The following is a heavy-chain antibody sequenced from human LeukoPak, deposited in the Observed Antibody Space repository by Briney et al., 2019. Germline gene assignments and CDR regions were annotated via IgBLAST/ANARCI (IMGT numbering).Heavy chain of an antibody. V-gene: IGHV1-18*01. D-gene: IGHD3-22*01. J-gene: IGHJ6*03. CDR1: GYTFTNYG. Sequence: ASVKVSCKTSGYTFTNYGISWVRQAPGQGLECMGWISAYNGNTNYAQKLQGRVTMTTDTSTSTAYMELRSLRSDDTAVYYCARNGGDYDSSGYPKLTYYYYYMDVWGKGTTVTVSS. CDR2: ISAYNGNT. CDR3: ARNGGDYDSSGYPKLTYYYYYMDV.